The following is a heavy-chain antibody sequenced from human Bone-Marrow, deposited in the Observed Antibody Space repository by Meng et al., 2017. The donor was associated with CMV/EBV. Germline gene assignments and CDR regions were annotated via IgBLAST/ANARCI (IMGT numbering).Heavy chain of an antibody. Sequence: ASVKVSCKASGYTFTSYDINWVRQATGQGLEWMGWINPNSGGTNYAQKFQGRVTMTRDTSISTAYMELSRLRSDDTAVYYCASLWELLGAFDIWGQGTMVTVSS. CDR3: ASLWELLGAFDI. D-gene: IGHD1-26*01. V-gene: IGHV1-2*02. J-gene: IGHJ3*02. CDR1: GYTFTSYD. CDR2: INPNSGGT.